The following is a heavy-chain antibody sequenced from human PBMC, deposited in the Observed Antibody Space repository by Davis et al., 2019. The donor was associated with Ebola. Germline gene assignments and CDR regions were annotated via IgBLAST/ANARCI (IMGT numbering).Heavy chain of an antibody. CDR1: GGSFSGYY. CDR2: IYYSGST. V-gene: IGHV4-59*08. J-gene: IGHJ2*01. D-gene: IGHD6-13*01. Sequence: SETLSLTCAVYGGSFSGYYWSWIRQPPGKGLEWIGYIYYSGSTNYNPSLKSRVTISVDTSKNQFSLKLRSVTAADTAVYYCARRQTDAAGSYWYFDLWGRGTLVTVSS. CDR3: ARRQTDAAGSYWYFDL.